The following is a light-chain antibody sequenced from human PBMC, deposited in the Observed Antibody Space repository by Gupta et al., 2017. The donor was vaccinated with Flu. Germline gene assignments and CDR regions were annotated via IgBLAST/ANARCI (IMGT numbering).Light chain of an antibody. CDR3: QSYDNSLSGSKV. J-gene: IGLJ3*02. CDR2: GNN. CDR1: TSNIGAGYD. V-gene: IGLV1-40*01. Sequence: HFVLTQPPSVSGAPGQRVTISCTGSTSNIGAGYDVHWYQQLPGRAPKRLIFGNNNRHSGVADRFSASKSGTSASLAIAGLQAEDEADYYCQSYDNSLSGSKVFGGGTKLTVL.